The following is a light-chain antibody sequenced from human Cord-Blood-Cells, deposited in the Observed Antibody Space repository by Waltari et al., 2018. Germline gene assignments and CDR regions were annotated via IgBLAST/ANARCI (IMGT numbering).Light chain of an antibody. Sequence: QSALTQPRSVSGSPGQSVTISCTGTSSDVGGYTYVSWYQQNPGKAPTLMIYDVSKRPSGVPDRFSGSKSGNTASLTISGLQAEDEADYYCCSYAGSYTYVFGTGTKVTVL. CDR3: CSYAGSYTYV. CDR1: SSDVGGYTY. J-gene: IGLJ1*01. CDR2: DVS. V-gene: IGLV2-11*01.